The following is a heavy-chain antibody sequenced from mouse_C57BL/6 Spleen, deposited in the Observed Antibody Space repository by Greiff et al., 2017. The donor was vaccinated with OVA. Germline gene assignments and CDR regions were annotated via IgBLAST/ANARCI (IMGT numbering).Heavy chain of an antibody. CDR3: ARSSYYGSSLAY. Sequence: QVQLKQPGAELVKPGASVKMSCKASGYTFTSYWITWVKQRPGQGLEWIGDIYPGSGSTNYNEKFKSKATLTVDTSSSTAYMQLSSLTSEDSAVYYCARSSYYGSSLAYWGQGTLVTVSA. J-gene: IGHJ3*01. V-gene: IGHV1-55*01. CDR1: GYTFTSYW. D-gene: IGHD1-1*01. CDR2: IYPGSGST.